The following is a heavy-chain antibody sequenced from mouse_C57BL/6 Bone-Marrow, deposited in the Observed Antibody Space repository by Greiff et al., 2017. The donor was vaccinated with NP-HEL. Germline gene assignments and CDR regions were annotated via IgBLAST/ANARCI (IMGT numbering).Heavy chain of an antibody. Sequence: EVKVVESGGGLVQPGGSLSLSCAASGFTFTDYYMSWVRQPPGKALEWLGFIRNKANGYTTEYSASVKGRFTISRDNSQSILYLQMNALRAEDSATYYCARYYEGAMDYWGQGTSVTVSS. CDR1: GFTFTDYY. J-gene: IGHJ4*01. V-gene: IGHV7-3*01. CDR2: IRNKANGYTT. CDR3: ARYYEGAMDY. D-gene: IGHD1-1*01.